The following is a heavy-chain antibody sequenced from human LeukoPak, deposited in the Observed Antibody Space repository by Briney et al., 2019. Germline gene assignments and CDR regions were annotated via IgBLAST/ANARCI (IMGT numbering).Heavy chain of an antibody. CDR2: ISSSSSTI. Sequence: PGGSLRLSCAASGFTFRSYSMNWVRQAPGKGLEWVSYISSSSSTIYYADSVKGRFTISRDNAKNSLYLQMNSLRAEDTAVYYCARAYPLYAFDIWGQGTMVTVSS. J-gene: IGHJ3*02. CDR1: GFTFRSYS. V-gene: IGHV3-48*01. CDR3: ARAYPLYAFDI.